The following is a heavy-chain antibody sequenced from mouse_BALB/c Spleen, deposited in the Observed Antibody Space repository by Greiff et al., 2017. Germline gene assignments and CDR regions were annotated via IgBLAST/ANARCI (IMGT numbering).Heavy chain of an antibody. V-gene: IGHV1-5*01. J-gene: IGHJ4*01. CDR3: TRGVIMTATGAMDY. D-gene: IGHD1-2*01. CDR1: GYSFTSYW. CDR2: IYPGNSDT. Sequence: EVQLVESGTVLARPGASVKMSCKASGYSFTSYWMHWVKQRPGQGLEWIGAIYPGNSDTSYNQKFKGKAKLTAVTSASTAYMELSSLTNEDSAVYYCTRGVIMTATGAMDYWGQGTSVTVSS.